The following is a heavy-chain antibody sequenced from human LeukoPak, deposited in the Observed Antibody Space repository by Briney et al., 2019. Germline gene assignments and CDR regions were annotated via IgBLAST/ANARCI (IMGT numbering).Heavy chain of an antibody. V-gene: IGHV4-34*01. J-gene: IGHJ4*02. CDR3: ARGGDCSSTSCYTLLGY. CDR1: GGSISSYY. Sequence: PSETLSLTCTVSGGSISSYYWSWIRQPPGKGLEWIGEINHSGSTNYNPSLKSRVTISVDTSKNQFSLKLSSVTAADTAVYYCARGGDCSSTSCYTLLGYWGQGTLVTVSS. CDR2: INHSGST. D-gene: IGHD2-2*02.